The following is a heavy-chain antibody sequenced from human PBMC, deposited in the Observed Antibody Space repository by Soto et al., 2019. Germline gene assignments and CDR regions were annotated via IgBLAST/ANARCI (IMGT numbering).Heavy chain of an antibody. Sequence: GGSLRLSCAASGFTFSSYGMHWVRQAPGKGLEWVAVISYDGSNKYHADSVKGRFTISRDNSKNTLYLQMNSLRAEDTAVYYCAKVCIAAALDYFDYWGQGTLVTVSS. CDR3: AKVCIAAALDYFDY. J-gene: IGHJ4*02. D-gene: IGHD6-13*01. CDR2: ISYDGSNK. CDR1: GFTFSSYG. V-gene: IGHV3-30*18.